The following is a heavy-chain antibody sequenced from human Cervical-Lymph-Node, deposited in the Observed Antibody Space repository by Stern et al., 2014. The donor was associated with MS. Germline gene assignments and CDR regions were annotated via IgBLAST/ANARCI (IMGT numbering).Heavy chain of an antibody. D-gene: IGHD3-3*01. CDR1: GFTLRRYG. CDR3: TKERKTILGVVLGYFDY. J-gene: IGHJ4*01. V-gene: IGHV3-30*18. Sequence: QVQLVESGGGVVQPGRSLRLSCAASGFTLRRYGMHWVRQAPGKGLEWVAVISSDGSNIYYEDPVKGRFTIYRDSSKNTLYLQMNSLRAEDTAVYFCTKERKTILGVVLGYFDYWGLGTLVTVSS. CDR2: ISSDGSNI.